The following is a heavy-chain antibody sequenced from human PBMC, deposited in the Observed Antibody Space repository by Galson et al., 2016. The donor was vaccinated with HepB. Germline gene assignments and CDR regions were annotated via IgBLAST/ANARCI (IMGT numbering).Heavy chain of an antibody. CDR2: TNPNGGSA. J-gene: IGHJ5*02. D-gene: IGHD6-25*01. CDR3: STGGGYNWFDP. Sequence: SVKASCKASGYTFTTYHMHWVRQAPGQGLEWMGITNPNGGSASYSPKFQGRVTLTRDTSTSTVYMELSSLKSDDTALYYCSTGGGYNWFDPWGQGTLVTVSS. V-gene: IGHV1-46*01. CDR1: GYTFTTYH.